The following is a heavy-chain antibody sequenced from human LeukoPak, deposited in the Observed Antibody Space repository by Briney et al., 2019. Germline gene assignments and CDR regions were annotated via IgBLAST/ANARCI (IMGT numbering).Heavy chain of an antibody. J-gene: IGHJ6*04. CDR2: IIPIFGTA. D-gene: IGHD2-2*01. V-gene: IGHV1-69*06. Sequence: SVKVSCKASGGTFRSYAISRVRQAPGQGLEWMGGIIPIFGTANYAQKFQRRVTITADKSTSTAYMELSSLRSEDTAVYYCASRYCSSTSCYDYYYGMDVWGKGTTVTVSS. CDR3: ASRYCSSTSCYDYYYGMDV. CDR1: GGTFRSYA.